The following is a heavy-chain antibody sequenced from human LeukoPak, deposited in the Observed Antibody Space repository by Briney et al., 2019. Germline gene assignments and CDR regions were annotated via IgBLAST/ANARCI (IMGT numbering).Heavy chain of an antibody. J-gene: IGHJ4*02. CDR3: TRGQDGHDDY. CDR1: GGPISGYY. V-gene: IGHV4-4*07. CDR2: IYVSEST. Sequence: SETLSLTCTVSGGPISGYYWDWIRQPAGGGLEWIWRIYVSESTIYNPSLKSLVTMSEDTSKNQFSLKMSSVPAADTAVYYCTRGQDGHDDYWGQGNLVTVSS. D-gene: IGHD5-24*01.